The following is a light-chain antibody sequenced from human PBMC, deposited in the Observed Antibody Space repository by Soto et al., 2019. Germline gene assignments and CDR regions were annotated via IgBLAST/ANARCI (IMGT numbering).Light chain of an antibody. Sequence: EIVLTQSPGTLPLSPGARATLSCRASQSVSSSYLAWYQQKPGQTPRLLFYGASSRATGIPDRLSGSGSGTDFTLTISRLEPEDFAVYYCAHYGSSPSTFGPGTKVVSK. J-gene: IGKJ3*01. CDR1: QSVSSSY. V-gene: IGKV3-20*01. CDR2: GAS. CDR3: AHYGSSPST.